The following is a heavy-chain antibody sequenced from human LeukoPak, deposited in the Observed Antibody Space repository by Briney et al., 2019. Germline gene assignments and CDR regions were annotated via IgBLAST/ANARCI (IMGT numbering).Heavy chain of an antibody. J-gene: IGHJ4*02. Sequence: GASVKVSCKASGYTFTGYYMHWVRQAPGQGLEWMGCINPNNGGTNYAQKFQGRVTMTRDTSISKAYMELSRLTSDDTAVYYCARSIVGATAFDYWGQGTLVTVSS. V-gene: IGHV1-2*02. CDR2: INPNNGGT. D-gene: IGHD1-26*01. CDR3: ARSIVGATAFDY. CDR1: GYTFTGYY.